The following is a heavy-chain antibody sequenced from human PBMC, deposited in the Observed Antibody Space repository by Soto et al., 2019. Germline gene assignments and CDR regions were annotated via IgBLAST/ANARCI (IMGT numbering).Heavy chain of an antibody. V-gene: IGHV1-69*13. Sequence: GASVKVSCKASGGTFSSYAISWVRQAPGQGLEWMGGIIPIFGTANYAQKFQGRVTITADESTSTAYMELSSLRSEDTAVYYCARGNDSRSWSGNYWGQGTLVTVSS. J-gene: IGHJ4*02. CDR3: ARGNDSRSWSGNY. CDR1: GGTFSSYA. D-gene: IGHD6-13*01. CDR2: IIPIFGTA.